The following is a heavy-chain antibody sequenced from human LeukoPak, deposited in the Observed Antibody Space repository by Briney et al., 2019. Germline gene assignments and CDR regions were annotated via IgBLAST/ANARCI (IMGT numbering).Heavy chain of an antibody. V-gene: IGHV3-23*01. J-gene: IGHJ4*02. CDR2: ITGSGGST. CDR1: GFTFSSYA. D-gene: IGHD6-13*01. CDR3: AKAGSDTRYSGSWYRGIDY. Sequence: GGSLRLSCAASGFTFSSYAMNWVRQAPGKGLEWVSAITGSGGSTYYADSVKGRFTISRDNSKNTLYLQMNSLRAEDTAVYYCAKAGSDTRYSGSWYRGIDYWGQGTLVTVSS.